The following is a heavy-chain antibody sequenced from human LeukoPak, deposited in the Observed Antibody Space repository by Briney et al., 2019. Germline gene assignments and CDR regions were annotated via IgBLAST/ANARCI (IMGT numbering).Heavy chain of an antibody. D-gene: IGHD1-26*01. J-gene: IGHJ4*02. V-gene: IGHV3-21*01. CDR1: GFTFSSYS. Sequence: GGSLRLPCAASGFTFSSYSMNWVRQAPGKGLEWVSSISSSSSYIYYADSVKGRFTISRDNAKNSLYLQMNSLRAEDTAVYYCARLGSGRCDGSYYEDWGQGTLVTVSS. CDR2: ISSSSSYI. CDR3: ARLGSGRCDGSYYED.